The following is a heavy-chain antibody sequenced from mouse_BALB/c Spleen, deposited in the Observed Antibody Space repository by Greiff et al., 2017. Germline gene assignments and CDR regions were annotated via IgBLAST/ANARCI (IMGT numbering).Heavy chain of an antibody. CDR1: GDSITSGY. CDR3: ASPSMITTGSFAY. CDR2: ISYSGST. Sequence: EVQRVESGPSLVKPSQTLSLTCSVTGDSITSGYWNWIRKFPGNKLEYMGYISYSGSTYYNPSLKSRISITRDTSKNQYYLQLNSVTTEDTATYYCASPSMITTGSFAYWGQGTLVTVSA. D-gene: IGHD2-4*01. V-gene: IGHV3-8*02. J-gene: IGHJ3*01.